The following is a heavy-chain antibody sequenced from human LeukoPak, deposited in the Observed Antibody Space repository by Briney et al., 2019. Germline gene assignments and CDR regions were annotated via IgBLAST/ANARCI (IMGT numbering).Heavy chain of an antibody. D-gene: IGHD3-22*01. Sequence: PGGSLRLSCAASGFTFSSYWMSWVRQAPGKGLEWVANIKQDGSEKYYVDSVKGRFTISRDNAKNSLYLQMNSLRAEDTAVYYCARDLWGYYDSSGYSFYWGQGTLVTVSS. CDR3: ARDLWGYYDSSGYSFY. CDR2: IKQDGSEK. CDR1: GFTFSSYW. V-gene: IGHV3-7*01. J-gene: IGHJ4*02.